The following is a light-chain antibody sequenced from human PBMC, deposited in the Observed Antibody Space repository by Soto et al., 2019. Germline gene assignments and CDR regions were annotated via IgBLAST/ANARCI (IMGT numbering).Light chain of an antibody. V-gene: IGKV1-5*01. CDR2: DVS. CDR3: QQYNTFWT. J-gene: IGKJ1*01. Sequence: DIQMTQSPSTLSASVGDRVTITCRASQTINNWLAWYQQKPGKAPKLLIYDVSTLGSGVPSRFSGSGSGTDSTLTISGLQPDDFATYYCQQYNTFWTFGQGTKVDTK. CDR1: QTINNW.